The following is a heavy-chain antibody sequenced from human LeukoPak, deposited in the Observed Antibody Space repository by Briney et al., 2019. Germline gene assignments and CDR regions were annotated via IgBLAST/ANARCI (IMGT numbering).Heavy chain of an antibody. CDR3: ARKTPNSGSYSGAFDI. CDR2: IYYSGST. Sequence: SETLSLTCTVSGGSISSYYWSWIRQPPGKGLEWIGYIYYSGSTNYNPSLKSRVTISVDTSKNQFSLKLSSVTAADTTVYYCARKTPNSGSYSGAFDIWGQGTMVTVSS. CDR1: GGSISSYY. V-gene: IGHV4-59*01. J-gene: IGHJ3*02. D-gene: IGHD1-26*01.